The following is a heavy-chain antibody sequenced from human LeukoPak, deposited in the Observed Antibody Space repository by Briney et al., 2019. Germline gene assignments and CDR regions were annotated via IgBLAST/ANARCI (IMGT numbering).Heavy chain of an antibody. J-gene: IGHJ3*02. Sequence: GGSLRLSCAASGFSFSTYGMSWVRQSPGKGLEWVSGISGSGDHTYHGDSVRGRFTISRDNSNNTLYLEMKSLIVEDTALYYCVKPPEWLRLRADVFETWGQGTMVTVSS. V-gene: IGHV3-23*01. CDR3: VKPPEWLRLRADVFET. CDR2: ISGSGDHT. D-gene: IGHD5-12*01. CDR1: GFSFSTYG.